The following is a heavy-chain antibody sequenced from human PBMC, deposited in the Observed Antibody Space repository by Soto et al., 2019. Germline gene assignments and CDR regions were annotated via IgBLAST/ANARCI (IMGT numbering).Heavy chain of an antibody. Sequence: EVQLVESGGGLVQPGGSLRLSCAASGFTFTLYSMNWVRQAPGKGLEGVSYSSRISAGFHYADSVKGRFTSYRDGATNSMNLQMNSLRAGDTAVYYCARAVTWGLDVWGQGTTVSIS. V-gene: IGHV3-48*01. CDR1: GFTFTLYS. J-gene: IGHJ6*02. D-gene: IGHD3-10*01. CDR2: SSRISAGF. CDR3: ARAVTWGLDV.